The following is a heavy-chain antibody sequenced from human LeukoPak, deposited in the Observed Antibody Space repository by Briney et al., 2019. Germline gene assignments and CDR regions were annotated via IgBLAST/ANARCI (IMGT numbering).Heavy chain of an antibody. CDR2: ISSSGNTM. CDR1: GFTFSDYY. Sequence: GGSLRLSCAAPGFTFSDYYMSWIRQAPGKGLDWVSYISSSGNTMYYANSVKGRFTISRDNAKNSLYLQMNSLRAEDTAVYYCARARGSYSFDYWGQGTLVTVSS. CDR3: ARARGSYSFDY. V-gene: IGHV3-11*01. D-gene: IGHD1-26*01. J-gene: IGHJ4*02.